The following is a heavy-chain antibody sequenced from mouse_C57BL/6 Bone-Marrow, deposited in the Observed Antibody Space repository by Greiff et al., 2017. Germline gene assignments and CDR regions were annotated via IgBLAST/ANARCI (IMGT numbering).Heavy chain of an antibody. V-gene: IGHV1-59*01. CDR2: IDPSDSYT. D-gene: IGHD3-2*02. CDR1: GYTFTSYW. J-gene: IGHJ2*01. CDR3: ARGDSSGHFDY. Sequence: QVQLQQPGAELVRPGTSVKLSCKASGYTFTSYWMHWVKQRPGQGLEWIGVIDPSDSYTNYNQKFKGKATLTVDTSSSTAYMQLSSLTSQDSAVYYCARGDSSGHFDYWGQGTTLTVSS.